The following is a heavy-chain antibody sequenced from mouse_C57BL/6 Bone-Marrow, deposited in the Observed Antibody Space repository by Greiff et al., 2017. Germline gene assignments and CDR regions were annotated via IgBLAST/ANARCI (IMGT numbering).Heavy chain of an antibody. Sequence: DVKLQESGAELVRPGASVKLSCTASGFNIKDDYMHWVKQRPEQGLEWIGWIDPENGDTEYASKFQGKATITADTSSNTAYLQLSSLTSEDAAVYYCTTLRAMVTDYWGQGTTLTVSS. V-gene: IGHV14-4*01. J-gene: IGHJ2*01. CDR3: TTLRAMVTDY. CDR2: IDPENGDT. D-gene: IGHD2-2*01. CDR1: GFNIKDDY.